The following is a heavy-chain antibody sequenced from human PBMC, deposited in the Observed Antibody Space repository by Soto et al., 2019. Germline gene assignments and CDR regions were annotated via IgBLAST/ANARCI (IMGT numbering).Heavy chain of an antibody. CDR3: VRDIRSYAFDI. V-gene: IGHV3-74*01. CDR1: GFRFSDYW. D-gene: IGHD3-10*01. Sequence: ELQLVESGGGLVQPGGSLRLSCAASGFRFSDYWMHWVRQAPGKGLAWVSRINSDASSTSYADSVKGRFTISGDNARNTLYLQMNSLRTEDSAVYYCVRDIRSYAFDIWGQGTTVTVSS. CDR2: INSDASST. J-gene: IGHJ3*02.